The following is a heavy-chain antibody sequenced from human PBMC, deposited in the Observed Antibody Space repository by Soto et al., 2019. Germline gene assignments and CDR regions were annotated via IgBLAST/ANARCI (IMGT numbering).Heavy chain of an antibody. CDR2: ISAYNGNT. CDR3: ARVLSGGTSPWFFDL. CDR1: GYTFSIYG. V-gene: IGHV1-18*01. Sequence: QVQLVQSGAEVKKPGASVKVSCKASGYTFSIYGISWVRQAPGQGLERMGWISAYNGNTKYAQKLQGRVTVTTDTSTSRAYLELRSLRSDDTAVYYCARVLSGGTSPWFFDLWGRGTLVTVSS. J-gene: IGHJ2*01. D-gene: IGHD1-26*01.